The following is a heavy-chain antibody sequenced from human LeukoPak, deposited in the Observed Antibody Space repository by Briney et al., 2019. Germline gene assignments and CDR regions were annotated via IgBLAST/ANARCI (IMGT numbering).Heavy chain of an antibody. CDR1: GYTFTSYA. D-gene: IGHD3-10*01. CDR3: ARDLYGSGTLAWFDP. Sequence: ASVKVSCKASGYTFTSYAMHWVRQAPGQRLEWMGWINAGNGNTKYSQKFQGRVTITRDTSASTAYMELSSLRSVDTAVYYCARDLYGSGTLAWFDPWGQGTLVTVSS. CDR2: INAGNGNT. V-gene: IGHV1-3*01. J-gene: IGHJ5*02.